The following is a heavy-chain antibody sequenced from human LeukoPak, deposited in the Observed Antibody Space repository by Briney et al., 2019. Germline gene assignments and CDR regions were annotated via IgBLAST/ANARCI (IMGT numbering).Heavy chain of an antibody. CDR2: IYYSGST. Sequence: SETLSLTCTVSGGSISSGDYYWSWIRQPPGKGLEWIGYIYYSGSTYYNPSLKSRVTISVDTSKNQFSLKLSSVTAADTAVYYCARGRYCRGGSCADYWGQGTLVTVSS. CDR1: GGSISSGDYY. D-gene: IGHD2-15*01. CDR3: ARGRYCRGGSCADY. V-gene: IGHV4-30-4*08. J-gene: IGHJ4*02.